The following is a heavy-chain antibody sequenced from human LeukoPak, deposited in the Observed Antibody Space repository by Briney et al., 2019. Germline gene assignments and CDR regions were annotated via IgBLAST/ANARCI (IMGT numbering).Heavy chain of an antibody. J-gene: IGHJ6*04. D-gene: IGHD4-11*01. Sequence: PGGSMRLSCAASGFTVSSNYMSWVRQAPGKGLEWVSVIHSGGSTYYADSVKGRFTISRDNSKNTLYLQMNSLRAEDTAVYYCARDILDYSAQDVWGKGTTVTVSS. V-gene: IGHV3-66*02. CDR2: IHSGGST. CDR1: GFTVSSNY. CDR3: ARDILDYSAQDV.